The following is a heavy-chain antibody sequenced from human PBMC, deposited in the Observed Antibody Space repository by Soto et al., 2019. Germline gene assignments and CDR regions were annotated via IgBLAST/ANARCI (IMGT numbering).Heavy chain of an antibody. J-gene: IGHJ4*02. CDR2: INWSGEST. V-gene: IGHV3-20*04. Sequence: DVQLVESGGGVVRPGGSLRPSCVGSGFIFEDYGMNWVRQSPGKGLEWLSFINWSGESTVYGDSVRGRFTISRDNAKNYLSLQMNSLRAEDTVLYYCARKRRGGGFYFDSWGQGSLVTVSS. CDR1: GFIFEDYG. CDR3: ARKRRGGGFYFDS. D-gene: IGHD6-25*01.